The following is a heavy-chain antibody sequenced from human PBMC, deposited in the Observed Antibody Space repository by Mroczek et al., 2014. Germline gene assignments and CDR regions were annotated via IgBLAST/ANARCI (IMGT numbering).Heavy chain of an antibody. CDR2: IYTSGST. V-gene: IGHV4-61*02. CDR3: AREGGYVGGWFDP. CDR1: GGSISSGSYY. Sequence: QVQLQESGPGLVKPSQTLSLTCTVSGGSISSGSYYWSWIRQPAGKGLEWIGRIYTSGSTNYNPSLKSRVTMSVDTPKNQFSLKLSPVTAADTAVYYCAREGGYVGGWFDPWGQGTLVTVSS. J-gene: IGHJ5*02. D-gene: IGHD5-12*01.